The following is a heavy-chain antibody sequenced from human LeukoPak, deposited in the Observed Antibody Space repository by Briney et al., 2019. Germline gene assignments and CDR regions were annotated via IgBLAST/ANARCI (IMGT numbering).Heavy chain of an antibody. Sequence: SGTLSLTCGVSGGSISNTNWWSWVRQPPGQGLEWIGEISLTGLTHYNPSLESRVTVSLDKSRNQLSLNLTSVTAADTAVYYCSRENGAFSPFGYWGQGTLVTVSS. J-gene: IGHJ4*02. V-gene: IGHV4-4*02. CDR3: SRENGAFSPFGY. CDR1: GGSISNTNW. D-gene: IGHD2-8*01. CDR2: ISLTGLT.